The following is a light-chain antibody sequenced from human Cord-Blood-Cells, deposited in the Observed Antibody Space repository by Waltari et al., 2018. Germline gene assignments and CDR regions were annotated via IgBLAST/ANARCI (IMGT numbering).Light chain of an antibody. CDR1: QSVSSN. CDR3: QQYNNWPRT. J-gene: IGKJ1*01. V-gene: IGKV3-15*01. CDR2: GAS. Sequence: EIVMTQSPATLSVSPGERATLSCRGSQSVSSNLAWYQQKPGQAPRLLIYGASPRATGIAVRFSGRGSGTEFTLTISSLQSEDVAVYYCQQYNNWPRTFGQGTQLEIK.